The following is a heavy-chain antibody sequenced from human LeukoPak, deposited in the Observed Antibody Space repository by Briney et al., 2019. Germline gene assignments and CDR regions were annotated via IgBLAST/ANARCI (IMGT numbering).Heavy chain of an antibody. CDR1: GFTFSSYG. CDR2: ISYDGSNK. J-gene: IGHJ4*02. D-gene: IGHD3-22*01. CDR3: ARGSTYYDSSGQVPFDY. V-gene: IGHV3-30*03. Sequence: GGSLRLSCAASGFTFSSYGMHWVRQAPGKGLEWVAVISYDGSNKYYADSVKGRFTISRDNSKNTLYLQMNSLRAEDTAVYYCARGSTYYDSSGQVPFDYWGQGTLVTVSS.